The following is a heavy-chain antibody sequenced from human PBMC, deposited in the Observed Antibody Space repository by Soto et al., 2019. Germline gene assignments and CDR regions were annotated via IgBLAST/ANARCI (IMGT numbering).Heavy chain of an antibody. V-gene: IGHV3-23*01. CDR1: GFTFSTNA. CDR2: ISGSGGST. J-gene: IGHJ4*02. CDR3: AKGYRSGSYWAFDY. Sequence: PGGSLRLSCVASGFTFSTNAMSWVRQAPGKGLEWVSAISGSGGSTYYADSVKGRFTISRDNSKNTLYLQMNSLRAEDTAVYYCAKGYRSGSYWAFDYWGQGTLVTVS. D-gene: IGHD1-26*01.